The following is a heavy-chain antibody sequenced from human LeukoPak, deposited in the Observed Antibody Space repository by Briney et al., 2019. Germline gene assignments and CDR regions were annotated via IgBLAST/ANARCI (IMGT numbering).Heavy chain of an antibody. J-gene: IGHJ4*02. CDR3: ASLGSGSSRIIDFDF. V-gene: IGHV1-46*01. D-gene: IGHD3-10*01. CDR1: GYSFTSYY. Sequence: ASVNVSCKASGYSFTSYYMHWVRQAPGQGLEWMGIIDPSGGSTNYTQKFQGRITMTRDTSTSTVYMELSSLRSEDTAIYYCASLGSGSSRIIDFDFWGQGTLVTVSS. CDR2: IDPSGGST.